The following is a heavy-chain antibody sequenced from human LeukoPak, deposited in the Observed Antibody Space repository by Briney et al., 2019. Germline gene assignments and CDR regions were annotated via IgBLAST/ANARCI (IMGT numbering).Heavy chain of an antibody. J-gene: IGHJ6*02. CDR3: AKGGPLIYYGMDV. CDR2: ISGSGSST. Sequence: GGSLRLSCAASGFTFSSYAMSCVRQAPGKGLEWVSAISGSGSSTYSADSVKGRFTISRDNSKNTLYLQMNSLRAEDTAVYYCAKGGPLIYYGMDVWGQGTTVTVSS. V-gene: IGHV3-23*01. CDR1: GFTFSSYA. D-gene: IGHD3/OR15-3a*01.